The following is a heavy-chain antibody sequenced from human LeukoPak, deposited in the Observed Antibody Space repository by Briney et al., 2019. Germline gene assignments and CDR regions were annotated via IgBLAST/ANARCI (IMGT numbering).Heavy chain of an antibody. CDR2: IIPIFGTP. CDR1: GGTVTTYT. Sequence: SVKVSCKASGGTVTTYTLTWVRQAPGQGLEWMEGIIPIFGTPNYAQKFQGRVTITADESTSTAYMELSSLRSEDTAVYYCARSPSGSYPFGYWGQGTLVTVSS. D-gene: IGHD1-26*01. V-gene: IGHV1-69*13. J-gene: IGHJ4*02. CDR3: ARSPSGSYPFGY.